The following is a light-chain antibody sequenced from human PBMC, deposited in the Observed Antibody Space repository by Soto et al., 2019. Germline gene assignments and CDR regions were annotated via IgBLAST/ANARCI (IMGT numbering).Light chain of an antibody. J-gene: IGKJ1*01. CDR1: QSVSSTY. Sequence: IVLTQSTGPLSLSPGERATLSCMXSQSVSSTYLAWYQQKPGQAPRLIIYGASSRASGIPDRFSGSGSGTDCTLTISSLQSADVGMYYCQQYHNWPQTLGQGTKVDI. CDR3: QQYHNWPQT. CDR2: GAS. V-gene: IGKV3-20*01.